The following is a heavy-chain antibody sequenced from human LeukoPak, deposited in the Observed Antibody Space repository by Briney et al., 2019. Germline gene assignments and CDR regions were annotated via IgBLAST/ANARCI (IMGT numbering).Heavy chain of an antibody. D-gene: IGHD3-22*01. CDR2: ILPIFGTA. V-gene: IGHV1-69*05. Sequence: SVKVSCKASGGTFSSYAISWVRQAPGQGLEWMGGILPIFGTANYAQKFQGRVTITTDESTSTAYMELSSLRSEDTAVYYCAREGILEDYYDSSGFDYWGQGTLVTVSS. CDR1: GGTFSSYA. J-gene: IGHJ4*02. CDR3: AREGILEDYYDSSGFDY.